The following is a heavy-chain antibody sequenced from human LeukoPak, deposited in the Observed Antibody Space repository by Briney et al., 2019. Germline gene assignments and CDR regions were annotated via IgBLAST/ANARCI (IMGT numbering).Heavy chain of an antibody. Sequence: GSLRLSCAASGFTFSTYSMNWVRQPPGKGLEWIGYIYYSGTTNYNPSLKSRVTISVDTSKNQFSLQLNSVTAADTAVYYCARWYYYDSSGSDAFDIWGQGTMVTVSS. CDR3: ARWYYYDSSGSDAFDI. V-gene: IGHV4-59*08. D-gene: IGHD3-22*01. CDR1: GFTFSTYS. J-gene: IGHJ3*02. CDR2: IYYSGTT.